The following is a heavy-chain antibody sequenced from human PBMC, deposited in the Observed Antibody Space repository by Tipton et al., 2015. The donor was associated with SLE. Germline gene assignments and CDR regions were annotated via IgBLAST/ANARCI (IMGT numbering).Heavy chain of an antibody. CDR3: ARRRILGAY. D-gene: IGHD2-15*01. CDR1: GFTFSSFW. J-gene: IGHJ4*02. Sequence: SLRLSCAASGFTFSSFWMSWVRQPPGKGLEWVANIKKEGSEKYYVDSVKVRFTISRDNAKNSLYLQMNSLRAEDRAVYYCARRRILGAYWGQGTLVTVSS. CDR2: IKKEGSEK. V-gene: IGHV3-7*01.